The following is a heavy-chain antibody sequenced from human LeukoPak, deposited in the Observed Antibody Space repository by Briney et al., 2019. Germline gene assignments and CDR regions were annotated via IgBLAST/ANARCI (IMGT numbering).Heavy chain of an antibody. CDR2: MTPNSGNT. D-gene: IGHD4-23*01. CDR3: ARGSFSRWTTQSYFDY. V-gene: IGHV1-8*01. Sequence: ASVKVSCKASGYTFTNYDIYWLRQAPGQGPEWMGWMTPNSGNTGSAQRFQGRVTMTRNTSMSSAYMELSSLRPEDTAVYYCARGSFSRWTTQSYFDYWGQGTLVIVSS. CDR1: GYTFTNYD. J-gene: IGHJ4*02.